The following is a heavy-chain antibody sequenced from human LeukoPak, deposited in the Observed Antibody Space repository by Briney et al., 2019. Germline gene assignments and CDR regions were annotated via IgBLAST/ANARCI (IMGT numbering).Heavy chain of an antibody. CDR3: ATGYCSGGSCSNWFDP. Sequence: GASVKVSCKVSGYTLTELSMHWVRQAPGKGLEWMGGFGPEDGETIYAQKFQGRVTMTEDTSTDTAYMELSSLRSEDTAVYYCATGYCSGGSCSNWFDPWGQGTLVTVSS. V-gene: IGHV1-24*01. D-gene: IGHD2-15*01. CDR2: FGPEDGET. CDR1: GYTLTELS. J-gene: IGHJ5*02.